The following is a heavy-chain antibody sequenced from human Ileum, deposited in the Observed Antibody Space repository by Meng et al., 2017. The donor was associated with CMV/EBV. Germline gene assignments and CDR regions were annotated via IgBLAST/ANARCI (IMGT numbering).Heavy chain of an antibody. Sequence: SCEASGFTFSRYGVHWVRQAPGKGLEWVALISFDESNKQYADSVKGRFTISRDNSKNTLYLQMNSLRSEDTAVYYCAKGADYGDYLDYWGQGTLVTVSS. V-gene: IGHV3-30*18. D-gene: IGHD4-17*01. CDR1: GFTFSRYG. CDR3: AKGADYGDYLDY. J-gene: IGHJ4*02. CDR2: ISFDESNK.